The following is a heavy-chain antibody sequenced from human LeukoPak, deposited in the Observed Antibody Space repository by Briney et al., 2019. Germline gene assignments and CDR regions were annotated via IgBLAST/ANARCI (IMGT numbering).Heavy chain of an antibody. Sequence: GGSLRLSCAASGFTFSDYYMSWIRQAPGKGREWVSYISSSGSTIYYADSVKGRFTISRDNAKNSLYLQMNSLRPEDTAVYYCARGLRITVVRGVPYRGGFDPWGQGTLVTVSS. CDR1: GFTFSDYY. J-gene: IGHJ5*02. CDR2: ISSSGSTI. CDR3: ARGLRITVVRGVPYRGGFDP. V-gene: IGHV3-11*01. D-gene: IGHD3-10*01.